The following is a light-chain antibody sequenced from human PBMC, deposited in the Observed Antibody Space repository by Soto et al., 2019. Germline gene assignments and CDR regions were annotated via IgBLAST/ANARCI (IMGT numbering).Light chain of an antibody. CDR2: EVV. V-gene: IGLV2-8*01. CDR1: KNDIGVYDF. J-gene: IGLJ1*01. CDR3: KSYAGSNTYV. Sequence: QSVLTQPRSASWSPGQSVTISCTGTKNDIGVYDFVSWYQHHPGKAPRLIIYEVVQRPSGVPDRFSGSKSGNTASLTVSGLQAADEADYFCKSYAGSNTYVFGSGTKVTVL.